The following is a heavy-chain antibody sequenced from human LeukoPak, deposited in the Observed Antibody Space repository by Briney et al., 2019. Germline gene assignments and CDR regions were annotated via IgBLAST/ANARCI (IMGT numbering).Heavy chain of an antibody. CDR1: GYTFTSYY. Sequence: ASVKVSCKASGYTFTSYYMHWVRQAPGQGLEWMGTINPSGGSRSYAQKFQGRVTMTRDTSTSTAYMELRSLRSDDTAVYYRARNLLGYGPDYWGQGTLVTVSS. J-gene: IGHJ4*02. CDR3: ARNLLGYGPDY. V-gene: IGHV1-46*01. D-gene: IGHD5-18*01. CDR2: INPSGGSR.